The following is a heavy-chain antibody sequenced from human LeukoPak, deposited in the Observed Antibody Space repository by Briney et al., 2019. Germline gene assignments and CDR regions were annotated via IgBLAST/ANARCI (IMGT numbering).Heavy chain of an antibody. D-gene: IGHD2-15*01. CDR1: GGTFSSYA. CDR3: VVVVVAATPDAFDI. Sequence: ASVKVSCKASGGTFSSYAISWVRQAPGQGLEWMGRIIPIFGIANYAQKFQGRVTITADKSTSTAYMELSSLRSEDTAVYYCVVVVVAATPDAFDIWGQGTMVTVSS. CDR2: IIPIFGIA. V-gene: IGHV1-69*04. J-gene: IGHJ3*02.